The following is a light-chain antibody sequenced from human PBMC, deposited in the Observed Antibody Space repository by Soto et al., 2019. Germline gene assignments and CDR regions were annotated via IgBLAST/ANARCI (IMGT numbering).Light chain of an antibody. V-gene: IGLV2-23*01. CDR1: SSDVGSYNL. J-gene: IGLJ1*01. Sequence: QSVLTQPASVSGSPGQSITISCTGTSSDVGSYNLVSWYQQHPGKAPQLMIYEGTKRPSGVSNRFSGSKSGNTASLTISGLRAEDEADYYCCSYAGGSTYVFGTGTKLTVL. CDR2: EGT. CDR3: CSYAGGSTYV.